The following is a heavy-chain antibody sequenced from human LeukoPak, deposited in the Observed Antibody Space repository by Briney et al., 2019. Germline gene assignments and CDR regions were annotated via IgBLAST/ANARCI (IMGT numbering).Heavy chain of an antibody. CDR2: THSSGST. V-gene: IGHV4-39*07. J-gene: IGHJ4*02. CDR3: ARVTGHGDPVGDY. D-gene: IGHD4-17*01. Sequence: SETLSLTCSVSDGYISSTYYWGWIRQPPGKGLEWIGSTHSSGSTYYNPSLKSRVTISVDTSKNQFSLKLTSVTAADTAVYYCARVTGHGDPVGDYWGQGTLVTVSS. CDR1: DGYISSTYY.